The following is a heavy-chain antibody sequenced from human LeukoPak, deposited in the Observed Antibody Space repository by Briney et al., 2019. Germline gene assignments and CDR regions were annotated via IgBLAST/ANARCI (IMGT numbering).Heavy chain of an antibody. CDR1: GFTFSDYT. Sequence: GGSLRLSCAASGFTFSDYTMHWVRQAPGKGLEWVAVTLYDGTTKYYADSVKGRFTISRDNAKDSLYLQMNSLRAEDTAVYYCAELGITMIGGVWGKGTTVTISS. CDR3: AELGITMIGGV. D-gene: IGHD3-10*02. CDR2: TLYDGTTK. J-gene: IGHJ6*04. V-gene: IGHV3-30-3*01.